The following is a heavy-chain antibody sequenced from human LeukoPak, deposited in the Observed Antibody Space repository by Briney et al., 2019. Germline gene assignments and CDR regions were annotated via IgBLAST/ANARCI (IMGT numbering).Heavy chain of an antibody. CDR1: GFTFSSYS. V-gene: IGHV3-48*01. CDR2: ISSSSSTI. Sequence: GGSLRLSCAASGFTFSSYSMNWVRQAPGKGLEWVSYISSSSSTIYYADPVKGRFTISRDNAKNSLYLQMNSLRAEDTAVYYCARDLWSSSSWTRGDYWGQGTLVTVSS. J-gene: IGHJ4*02. D-gene: IGHD6-13*01. CDR3: ARDLWSSSSWTRGDY.